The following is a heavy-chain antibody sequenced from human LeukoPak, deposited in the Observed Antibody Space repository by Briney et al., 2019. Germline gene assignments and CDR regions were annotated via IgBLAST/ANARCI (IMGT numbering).Heavy chain of an antibody. J-gene: IGHJ4*02. Sequence: PGRSLRLSCAASGFTFSTYAMHWVRQAPGKGLEWVAVIPYDGSNKYYADSVKGRFTISRENSKNRLYLQMNSLRAEDTAVYYCAKRNKNFWNTYPDYWGQGTLVTVSS. V-gene: IGHV3-30*04. CDR3: AKRNKNFWNTYPDY. CDR1: GFTFSTYA. D-gene: IGHD3-3*01. CDR2: IPYDGSNK.